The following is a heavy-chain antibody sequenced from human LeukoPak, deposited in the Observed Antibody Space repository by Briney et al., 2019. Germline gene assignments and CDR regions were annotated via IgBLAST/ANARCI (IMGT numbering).Heavy chain of an antibody. J-gene: IGHJ4*02. CDR3: ARGRGQWLAGHELDY. D-gene: IGHD6-19*01. CDR1: GYTFTSYG. CDR2: ISAYNGNT. V-gene: IGHV1-18*01. Sequence: ASVKVSCKASGYTFTSYGISWVRQAPGQGLEWMGWISAYNGNTNYAQKLQGRVTMTTDTSTSTAYMELRSLRSDDTAVYYCARGRGQWLAGHELDYWGQGTLVTVSS.